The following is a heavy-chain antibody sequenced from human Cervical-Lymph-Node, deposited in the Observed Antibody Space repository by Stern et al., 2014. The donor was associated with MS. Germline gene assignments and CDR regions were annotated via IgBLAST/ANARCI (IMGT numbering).Heavy chain of an antibody. CDR3: ARILYDGAYRGDY. CDR2: HFSHDAR. CDR1: GFSLSNGRMG. J-gene: IGHJ4*02. V-gene: IGHV2-26*01. D-gene: IGHD3-10*01. Sequence: QVTLKESGPGLVKPTETLMLTCTVSGFSLSNGRMGVSWIRQPPGKALEWLAHHFSHDARSYSTSLKSRLTISKDTSRSQVVLTMTNMDPVDTATYFCARILYDGAYRGDYWGQGILVTVSS.